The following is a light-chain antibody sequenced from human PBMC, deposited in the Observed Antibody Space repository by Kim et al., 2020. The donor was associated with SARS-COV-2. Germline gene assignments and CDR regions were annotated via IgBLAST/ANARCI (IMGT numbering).Light chain of an antibody. J-gene: IGLJ2*01. Sequence: QSALTQPPSASGSPGQSVTISCTGTSSDVGGYYYVSWYQHHPGKAPKLLIYDVIERPSGVTDRFSGSKYGNTASLTVSGLQAEDEADYYCSSYAGNNNLIFGGGTQLTVL. CDR2: DVI. CDR1: SSDVGGYYY. V-gene: IGLV2-8*01. CDR3: SSYAGNNNLI.